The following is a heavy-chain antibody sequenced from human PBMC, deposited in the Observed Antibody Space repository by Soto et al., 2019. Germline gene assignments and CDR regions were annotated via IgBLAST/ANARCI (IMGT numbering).Heavy chain of an antibody. CDR3: AKDLRTSTSYYYGMDV. CDR2: ISATGGST. Sequence: EAQLLESGGGLVQPGGSLRLSCGASGFSFSTYAMSWVRQAPGKGLEWVSVISATGGSTFYADSVKGRFTVSRDNSRNTLYLQMISLRVEDTALYYCAKDLRTSTSYYYGMDVWGQGTTVTVSS. CDR1: GFSFSTYA. V-gene: IGHV3-23*01. D-gene: IGHD1-26*01. J-gene: IGHJ6*02.